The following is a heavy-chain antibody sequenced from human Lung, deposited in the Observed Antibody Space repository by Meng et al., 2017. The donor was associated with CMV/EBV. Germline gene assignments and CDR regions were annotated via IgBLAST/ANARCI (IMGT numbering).Heavy chain of an antibody. D-gene: IGHD6-19*01. Sequence: LTXAASGFPFSSYSMNWVRQAPGKGLEWVSSISSSSSYIYYADSVKGRFTISRDNAKNSLYLQMNSLRAEDTAVYYCASLRYSSGWLYYYYGMDVWXQGTXVTVSS. CDR2: ISSSSSYI. CDR3: ASLRYSSGWLYYYYGMDV. J-gene: IGHJ6*02. V-gene: IGHV3-21*01. CDR1: GFPFSSYS.